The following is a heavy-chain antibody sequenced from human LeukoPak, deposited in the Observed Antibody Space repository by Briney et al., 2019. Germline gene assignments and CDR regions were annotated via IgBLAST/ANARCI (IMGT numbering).Heavy chain of an antibody. CDR2: INWNGGST. CDR3: ARGGPRYYDFWSGYYIAY. D-gene: IGHD3-3*01. CDR1: GFTFDDYG. J-gene: IGHJ4*02. V-gene: IGHV3-20*04. Sequence: GGSLRLSCAASGFTFDDYGMSWVRQAPGKGLEWVSGINWNGGSTGYADSVKGRFTIYRDNAKNSLYLQMNSLRAEDTALYYCARGGPRYYDFWSGYYIAYWGQGTLVTVSS.